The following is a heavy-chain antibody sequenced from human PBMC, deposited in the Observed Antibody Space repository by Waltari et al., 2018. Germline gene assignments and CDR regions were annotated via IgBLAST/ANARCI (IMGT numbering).Heavy chain of an antibody. Sequence: VTLRESGPALVKPTQTLPLTCTFSGFSLCTSGMCVSWIPPPPRTALEWLARIDWDDDKYYSTSLKTRLTISKDTSKNQVVLTMTNMDPVDTATYYCARIRITGTDTNYYYYYGMDVWGQGTTVTVSS. D-gene: IGHD1-20*01. CDR1: GFSLCTSGMC. CDR2: IDWDDDK. CDR3: ARIRITGTDTNYYYYYGMDV. V-gene: IGHV2-70*11. J-gene: IGHJ6*02.